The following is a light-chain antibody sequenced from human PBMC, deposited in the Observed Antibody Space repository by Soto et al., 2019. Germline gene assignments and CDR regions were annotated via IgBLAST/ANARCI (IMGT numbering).Light chain of an antibody. J-gene: IGLJ2*01. Sequence: SYELTQPFSVSVAPGQTAKLTCGGDNIGSKSVHWYQQKPGQAPVLVVYDDTDRPSGIPDRFSGSNSGNTATLTISRVEAGDEADYYCQVWDSSSEVIFGGGTKVTV. CDR1: NIGSKS. V-gene: IGLV3-21*02. CDR3: QVWDSSSEVI. CDR2: DDT.